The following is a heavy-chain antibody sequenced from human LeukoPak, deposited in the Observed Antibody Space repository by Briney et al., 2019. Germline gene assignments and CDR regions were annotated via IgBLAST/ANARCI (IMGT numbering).Heavy chain of an antibody. J-gene: IGHJ1*01. CDR1: GASISTYY. V-gene: IGHV4-59*01. CDR2: LYYSGST. Sequence: SETLSLTCTVSGASISTYYWSWIRQPPGKGLEWIGYLYYSGSTTYSPSLRSRVTMSVDTSKSQFSLKLNSVTAADTAIYYCARVRGTFETDWGQGTLVTVSS. CDR3: ARVRGTFETD. D-gene: IGHD2/OR15-2a*01.